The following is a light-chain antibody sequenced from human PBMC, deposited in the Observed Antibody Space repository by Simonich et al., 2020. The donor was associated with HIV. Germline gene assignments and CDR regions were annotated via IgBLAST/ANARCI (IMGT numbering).Light chain of an antibody. CDR1: QSVSIN. CDR2: GAS. CDR3: QHYNGWPLT. V-gene: IGKV3-15*01. J-gene: IGKJ4*01. Sequence: EIVMTQSPDTLSVSPGERATLPCRASQSVSINLAWYQQKPGQAPRLLIHGASTRATGIPARFSGSGSGTDFTLTISSLEPEDFAIYYCQHYNGWPLTFGGGTKVEIK.